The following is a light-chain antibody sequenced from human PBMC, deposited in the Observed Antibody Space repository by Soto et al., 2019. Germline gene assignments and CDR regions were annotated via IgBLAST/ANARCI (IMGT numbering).Light chain of an antibody. CDR1: QSISSY. Sequence: DIQMTQSPSSLSASVGDRVTITCRASQSISSYLNWYQSKPGKAPKLLIYAASSLQSGVPSRFRGSGSGADFTLTISSLQPEDFATYYCQQSYTTSWTFGQGTKVESK. CDR2: AAS. V-gene: IGKV1-39*01. CDR3: QQSYTTSWT. J-gene: IGKJ1*01.